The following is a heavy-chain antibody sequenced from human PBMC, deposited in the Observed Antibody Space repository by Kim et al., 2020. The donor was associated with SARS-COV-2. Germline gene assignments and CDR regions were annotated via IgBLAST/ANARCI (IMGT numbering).Heavy chain of an antibody. CDR1: GGSISSSSYY. J-gene: IGHJ4*02. V-gene: IGHV4-39*01. CDR3: ARAHSSGWSYYFDY. CDR2: IYYSGST. D-gene: IGHD6-19*01. Sequence: SETLSLTCTVSGGSISSSSYYWGWIRQPPGKGLEWIGSIYYSGSTYYNPSLKSRVTISVDTSKNQFSLKLSSVTAADTAVYYCARAHSSGWSYYFDYWGQGTLVTVSS.